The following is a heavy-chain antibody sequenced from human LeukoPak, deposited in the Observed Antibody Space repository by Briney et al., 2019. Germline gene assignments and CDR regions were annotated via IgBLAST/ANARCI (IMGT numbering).Heavy chain of an antibody. J-gene: IGHJ4*02. CDR2: IIPIFGTA. CDR1: GGTFSSYA. V-gene: IGHV1-69*06. Sequence: SVKVSCKASGGTFSSYAISWVRQAPGQGLEWMGGIIPIFGTANYAQKFQGRVTITADKSTSTAYMELSSLRSEDTAVYYCAREATISTYYYDSSGPDWGQGTLVTVSS. CDR3: AREATISTYYYDSSGPD. D-gene: IGHD3-22*01.